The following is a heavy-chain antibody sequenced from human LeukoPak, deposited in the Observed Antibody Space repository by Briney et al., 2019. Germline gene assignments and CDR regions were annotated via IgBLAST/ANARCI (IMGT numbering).Heavy chain of an antibody. D-gene: IGHD5-12*01. Sequence: SETLSLTCAVYGGSFSGYYWSWIRQPPGKGLEWIGEINHSGSTNYNASLKSRVTISVDTSKNQFSLKLSSVTAADTAVYYCASQQWLLDYWGQGTLVTVSS. J-gene: IGHJ4*02. CDR2: INHSGST. CDR3: ASQQWLLDY. CDR1: GGSFSGYY. V-gene: IGHV4-34*01.